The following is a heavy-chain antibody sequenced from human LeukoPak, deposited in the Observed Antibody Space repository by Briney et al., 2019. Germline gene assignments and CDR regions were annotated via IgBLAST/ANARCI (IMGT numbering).Heavy chain of an antibody. CDR2: IYYSGST. CDR1: VFTVSSNY. Sequence: LRLSCAASVFTVSSNYMSWVRQAPGKGLEGIGYIYYSGSTYYNKSLKRRVTISVHTSQNQFSLKLSSVTAADTAVYYCERDPPSASSGIGYWGQGTLVTVSS. V-gene: IGHV4-31*02. CDR3: ERDPPSASSGIGY. D-gene: IGHD3-10*01. J-gene: IGHJ4*02.